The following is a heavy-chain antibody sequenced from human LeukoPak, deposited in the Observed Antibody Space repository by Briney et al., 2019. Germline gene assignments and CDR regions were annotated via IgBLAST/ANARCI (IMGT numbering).Heavy chain of an antibody. CDR1: GFIFSSYD. V-gene: IGHV3-48*01. D-gene: IGHD3-3*01. J-gene: IGHJ4*02. CDR2: ISNSSSTI. Sequence: GGSLTLSCAASGFIFSSYDMNWVRHPPGNVLEWVTNISNSSSTIYKADSVKRRFTISRENAKNSVSLEMNSLRGSDTGVYYCARGFGYYTPFDYGGEGTLVTVPS. CDR3: ARGFGYYTPFDY.